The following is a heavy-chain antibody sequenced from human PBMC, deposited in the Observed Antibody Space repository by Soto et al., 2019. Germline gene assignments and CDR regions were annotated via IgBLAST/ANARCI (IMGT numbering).Heavy chain of an antibody. J-gene: IGHJ4*02. Sequence: QVQLQESGPGLVKPSQTLSLTCTVSAGSIRSGDYYWTWIRQPPGKGLEWIGYIDHSGSAYYNPSLVSQATITIDTSNIQVSQKMTSVTAADMAVYYCAGELGTLSFDRWGQGPLVTFSS. CDR3: AGELGTLSFDR. CDR2: IDHSGSA. V-gene: IGHV4-30-4*01. D-gene: IGHD7-27*01. CDR1: AGSIRSGDYY.